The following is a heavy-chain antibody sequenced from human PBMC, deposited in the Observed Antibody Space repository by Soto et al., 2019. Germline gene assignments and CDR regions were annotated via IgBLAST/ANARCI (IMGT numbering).Heavy chain of an antibody. V-gene: IGHV3-23*01. D-gene: IGHD5-18*01. J-gene: IGHJ4*02. CDR3: ATGPGYSYGYFDY. CDR1: GFTFSSYA. Sequence: GGSLRLSCAASGFTFSSYAMSWVRQAPGKGLEWVSAISGSGGSTYYTDSVKGRFTISRDNSKNTLYLQMNSLRAEDTAVYYCATGPGYSYGYFDYWGQGTLVTVSS. CDR2: ISGSGGST.